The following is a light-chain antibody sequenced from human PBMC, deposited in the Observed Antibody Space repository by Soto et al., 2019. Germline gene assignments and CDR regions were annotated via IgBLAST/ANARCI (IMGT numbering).Light chain of an antibody. V-gene: IGKV4-1*01. CDR2: WAS. J-gene: IGKJ2*01. Sequence: DIVMTQFPDSLTVPLGERATINRKSSQSVLYSSNNKSYLAWYQHKPGQPPKVLIYWASTRESGGPDRFSGSGSGTDFTLTISSLQADDVAVYYCQQYYTTPYTFGQGTKVDIK. CDR3: QQYYTTPYT. CDR1: QSVLYSSNNKSY.